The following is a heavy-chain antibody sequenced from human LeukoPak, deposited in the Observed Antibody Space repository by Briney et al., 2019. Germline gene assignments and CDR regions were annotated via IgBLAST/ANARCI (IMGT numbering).Heavy chain of an antibody. V-gene: IGHV3-9*01. CDR2: ISWNSGSI. CDR3: AKDMNQLLFGAFDY. CDR1: GFTFDDYA. D-gene: IGHD2-2*01. Sequence: GGSLRLSCAVSGFTFDDYAMHWVRQAPGKGLEWVSGISWNSGSIGYADSVKGRFTISRDNAKNSLYLQMNSLRAEDTALYYCAKDMNQLLFGAFDYWGQGTLVTVSS. J-gene: IGHJ4*02.